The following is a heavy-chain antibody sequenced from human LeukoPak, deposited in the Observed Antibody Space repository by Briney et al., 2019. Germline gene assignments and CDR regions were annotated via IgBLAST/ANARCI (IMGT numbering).Heavy chain of an antibody. Sequence: SKTLSLTCTVSGGSISTYQWSWIRQHPGKGLEWIGYIYYSGSTYYNPSLKSRVTISVDTSKNQFSLKLSSVTAADTAVYYCARDDRVRGVFDYWGQGTLVTVSS. CDR1: GGSISTYQ. V-gene: IGHV4-31*03. J-gene: IGHJ4*02. D-gene: IGHD3-10*01. CDR2: IYYSGST. CDR3: ARDDRVRGVFDY.